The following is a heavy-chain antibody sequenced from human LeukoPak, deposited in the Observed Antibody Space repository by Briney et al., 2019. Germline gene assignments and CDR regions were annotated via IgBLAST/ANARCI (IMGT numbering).Heavy chain of an antibody. Sequence: PSETLSLTCLVLGDSITRASHYWGWIRQPPGKGLEWLGSLSPSGGTYHNPSLKSRLSTSLDTSKNQFSLRLTSVTAADTAVYYCARVRSDTAIASDAFDVWGPGTLVTVSS. D-gene: IGHD2-2*02. CDR1: GDSITRASHY. V-gene: IGHV4-39*07. CDR2: LSPSGGT. J-gene: IGHJ3*01. CDR3: ARVRSDTAIASDAFDV.